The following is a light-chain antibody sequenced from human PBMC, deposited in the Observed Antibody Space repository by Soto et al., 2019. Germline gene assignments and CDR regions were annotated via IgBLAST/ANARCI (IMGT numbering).Light chain of an antibody. CDR2: AAS. CDR3: QQYGSTPCT. Sequence: EIVLTQSPGTLSLSPGEGATLSCRASQSVTSNCLAWYHQKPGQAPRLLIYAASSRLTGIPDRFSGSGSGTDFTLTISRLEPEDFAVYYCQQYGSTPCTFGQGTKLELK. CDR1: QSVTSNC. V-gene: IGKV3-20*01. J-gene: IGKJ2*02.